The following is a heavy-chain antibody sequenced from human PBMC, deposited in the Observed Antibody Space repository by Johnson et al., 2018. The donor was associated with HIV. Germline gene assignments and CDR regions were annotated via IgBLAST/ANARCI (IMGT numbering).Heavy chain of an antibody. D-gene: IGHD3-22*01. V-gene: IGHV3-66*01. CDR3: ARDRRYYDSSGYYHDAFDI. CDR2: IYSGGRT. Sequence: VQLVESGGGLVQPGGSLRLSCAASGFTVNSNYINWVRQAPGKGLECVSGIYSGGRTYYADSVKGRFPISSDNSKNTLYLQMNSLRADDTAVYFCARDRRYYDSSGYYHDAFDIWGQGTMVTVSS. CDR1: GFTVNSNY. J-gene: IGHJ3*02.